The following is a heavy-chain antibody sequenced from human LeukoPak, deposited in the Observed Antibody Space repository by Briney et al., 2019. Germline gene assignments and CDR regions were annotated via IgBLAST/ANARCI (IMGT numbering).Heavy chain of an antibody. CDR3: ARHRSPSSLSFFDI. D-gene: IGHD2-2*01. V-gene: IGHV4-4*09. CDR2: IYTSETT. J-gene: IGHJ4*02. Sequence: SETLSLTCTVSGASISGYYWSWIRQPPGKGLEWIGYIYTSETTNFNPALRSRVTISIDTSKNQVSLRLSSVTAADTALYYCARHRSPSSLSFFDIWGQGMLVIVSS. CDR1: GASISGYY.